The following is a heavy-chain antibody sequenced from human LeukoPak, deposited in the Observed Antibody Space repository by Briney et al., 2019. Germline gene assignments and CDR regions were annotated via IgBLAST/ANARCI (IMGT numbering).Heavy chain of an antibody. J-gene: IGHJ4*02. CDR3: AKGIVVVPAAMVVSDYFDY. D-gene: IGHD2-2*01. CDR2: ISGYGGST. Sequence: PVGSLRLSCAASGFTFDDYAMHWVRQAPGKGLEWVSLISGYGGSTYYADSVKGRFTISRDNSKNSLYLQMNSLRTEDTALYYCAKGIVVVPAAMVVSDYFDYWGQGTLVTVSS. V-gene: IGHV3-43*02. CDR1: GFTFDDYA.